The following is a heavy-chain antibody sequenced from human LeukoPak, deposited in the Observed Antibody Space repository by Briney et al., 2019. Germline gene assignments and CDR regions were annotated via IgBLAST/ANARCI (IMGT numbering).Heavy chain of an antibody. CDR1: GGSISSYY. D-gene: IGHD5-18*01. J-gene: IGHJ5*02. V-gene: IGHV4-59*12. Sequence: SETLSLTCTVSGGSISSYYWSWIRQPPGKGLEWIGYIYYSGSTDYNPSLKSRVTMSVDTSKNQFSLKLSSVTAADTAVYYCARDPIQLWLYNWFDPWGQGTLVTVSS. CDR3: ARDPIQLWLYNWFDP. CDR2: IYYSGST.